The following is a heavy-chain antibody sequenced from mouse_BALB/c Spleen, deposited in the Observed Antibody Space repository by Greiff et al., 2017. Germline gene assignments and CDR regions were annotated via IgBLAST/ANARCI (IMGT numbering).Heavy chain of an antibody. Sequence: VQLQQSGPELVKPGASVKISCKASGYSFTGYYMHWVKQSHVKSLEWIGRINPYNGATSYNQNFKDKASLTVDKSSSTAYMELHSLTSEDSAVYYCAREGGVYYAMDYWGQGTSVTVSS. CDR3: AREGGVYYAMDY. CDR1: GYSFTGYY. CDR2: INPYNGAT. V-gene: IGHV1-31*01. J-gene: IGHJ4*01.